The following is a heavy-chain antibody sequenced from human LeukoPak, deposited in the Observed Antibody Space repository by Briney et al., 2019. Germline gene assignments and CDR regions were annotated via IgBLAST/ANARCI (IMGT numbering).Heavy chain of an antibody. CDR2: ISWNSGTV. CDR1: GFTFDDYG. V-gene: IGHV3-9*01. CDR3: AKGGYSSSWYGDH. Sequence: GGSLRLSCAASGFTFDDYGMHWFRQAPEKGLEWVSGISWNSGTVVYADSVRGRFTISRDNAKNSVYLQMNSLKAEDTALYYCAKGGYSSSWYGDHWGQGTLVTVSS. J-gene: IGHJ4*02. D-gene: IGHD6-13*01.